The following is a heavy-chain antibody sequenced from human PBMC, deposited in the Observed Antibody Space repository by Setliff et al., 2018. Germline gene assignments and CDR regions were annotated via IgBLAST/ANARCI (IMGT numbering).Heavy chain of an antibody. Sequence: PGGSLRLSCAASGFTFSSYAMSWVRQAPGKGLEWVSAISGSGGRTYYADSVKGRFTISRDNSKNTLFLHMTSLRAEDTAVYYCAKPQVELRWGFESWGQGTPVTVSS. D-gene: IGHD1-7*01. CDR3: AKPQVELRWGFES. CDR2: ISGSGGRT. V-gene: IGHV3-23*01. CDR1: GFTFSSYA. J-gene: IGHJ4*02.